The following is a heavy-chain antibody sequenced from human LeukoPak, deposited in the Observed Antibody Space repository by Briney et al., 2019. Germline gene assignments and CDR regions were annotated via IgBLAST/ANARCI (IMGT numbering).Heavy chain of an antibody. CDR2: INHSGST. D-gene: IGHD5-18*01. CDR3: ARGGVQLWSDFDY. V-gene: IGHV4-34*01. CDR1: GGSFSGYY. Sequence: PSETLSLTCAVYGGSFSGYYWSWIRQPPGKGLEWIGEINHSGSTNYNPSLKSRVTISVDTSKNQFSLKLSSVTAADTAVYCCARGGVQLWSDFDYWGQGTLVTVSS. J-gene: IGHJ4*02.